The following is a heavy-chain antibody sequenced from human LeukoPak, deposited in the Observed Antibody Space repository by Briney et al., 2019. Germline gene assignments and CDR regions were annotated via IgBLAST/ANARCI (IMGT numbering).Heavy chain of an antibody. Sequence: GGSLRLSCAASGFTFSSYLMHWVRQGTGKSLEWVSAIGTAGGTHYADSVKGRFTISRDNSKNTVDLLMNSLRAEDTAIYYCARDVPYYYDSSGYYSPFDCWGQGTLVTVSS. CDR2: IGTAGGT. CDR3: ARDVPYYYDSSGYYSPFDC. CDR1: GFTFSSYL. D-gene: IGHD3-22*01. J-gene: IGHJ4*02. V-gene: IGHV3-13*01.